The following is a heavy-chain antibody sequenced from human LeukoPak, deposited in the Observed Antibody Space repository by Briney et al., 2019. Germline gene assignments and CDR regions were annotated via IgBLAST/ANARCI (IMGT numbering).Heavy chain of an antibody. D-gene: IGHD5-18*01. CDR2: LSHAGTN. J-gene: IGHJ4*02. CDR3: ARLRGGVQLWGD. CDR1: GGSITSNSYS. Sequence: SETLSLTCTVSGGSITSNSYSWGWIRQPPGKGLQWIVTLSHAGTNYYNPSLKSRVTMPVDRSKNQFSLKLTSVTATDTAVYDCARLRGGVQLWGDWGQGTLVTVSS. V-gene: IGHV4-39*01.